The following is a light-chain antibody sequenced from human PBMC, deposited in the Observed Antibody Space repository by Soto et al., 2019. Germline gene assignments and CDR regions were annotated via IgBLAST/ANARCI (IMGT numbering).Light chain of an antibody. V-gene: IGLV2-14*01. CDR3: SSYVGSSNVI. CDR1: SSDVGGYNY. CDR2: EVS. J-gene: IGLJ2*01. Sequence: QSVLTQPASVSGSPGQSITISCTGTSSDVGGYNYVSWYQQHPGKAPKLMISEVSNRPSGVSHRFSGSKSGNTASLTISGLQAEDEADYYCSSYVGSSNVIFGGGTKLTVL.